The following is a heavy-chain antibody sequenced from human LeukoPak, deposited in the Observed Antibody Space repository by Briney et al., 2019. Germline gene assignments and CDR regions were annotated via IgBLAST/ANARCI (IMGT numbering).Heavy chain of an antibody. D-gene: IGHD3-3*01. CDR1: GGSSSGHY. Sequence: SETLSLTCAVYGGSSSGHYCSWIRQPPGKGLEWIGEINNIGSTNNNPTLKSRVTISVDASKNQCSLKLSSVTAADTAVYYCARYYDFWSGYYVSYYYYGMDVWGQGTTVTVSS. J-gene: IGHJ6*02. CDR2: INNIGST. V-gene: IGHV4-34*01. CDR3: ARYYDFWSGYYVSYYYYGMDV.